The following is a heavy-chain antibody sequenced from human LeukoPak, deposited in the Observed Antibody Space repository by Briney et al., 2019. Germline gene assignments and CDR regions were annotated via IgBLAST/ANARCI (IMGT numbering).Heavy chain of an antibody. D-gene: IGHD3-22*01. V-gene: IGHV3-74*01. J-gene: IGHJ4*02. CDR3: ARDSSIHDYYDSSGTGIDY. CDR1: GFTFSSYW. CDR2: INSDGSST. Sequence: GGSLRLSCAASGFTFSSYWMHWVRQAPGKGLVWVSRINSDGSSTSYADSVKGRFTISRDNAKNSLYLQMNSLRAEDTAVYYCARDSSIHDYYDSSGTGIDYWGQGTLVTVSS.